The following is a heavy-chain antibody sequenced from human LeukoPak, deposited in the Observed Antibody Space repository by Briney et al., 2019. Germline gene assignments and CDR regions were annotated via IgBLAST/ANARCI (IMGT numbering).Heavy chain of an antibody. CDR2: IYSGST. D-gene: IGHD6-6*01. CDR3: ARVSSIEAVDY. J-gene: IGHJ4*02. Sequence: SETLSLTCTVSGGSISGYYWTWIRQPPGEGLEWIGYIYSGSTNYNPSLKSRVTISVDTSKNHFSLELSSVTAADTAVYYCARVSSIEAVDYWGQGTLVTVSS. CDR1: GGSISGYY. V-gene: IGHV4-59*01.